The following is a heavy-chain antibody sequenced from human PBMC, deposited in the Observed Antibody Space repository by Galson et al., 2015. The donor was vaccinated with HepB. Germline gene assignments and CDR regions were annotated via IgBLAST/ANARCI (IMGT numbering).Heavy chain of an antibody. V-gene: IGHV5-51*03. CDR2: INPADSHT. J-gene: IGHJ6*02. CDR3: ARRQTPSDGMDV. Sequence: QSGAEVKKPGEPLKISCNGSGYSFTTYWIGWVRQMPGKGLEWVGVINPADSHTRYSPSFQGQVVISADKSITTAYLQWSSLTASDTAIYYCARRQTPSDGMDVWGQGTTVTVSS. CDR1: GYSFTTYW. D-gene: IGHD2-15*01.